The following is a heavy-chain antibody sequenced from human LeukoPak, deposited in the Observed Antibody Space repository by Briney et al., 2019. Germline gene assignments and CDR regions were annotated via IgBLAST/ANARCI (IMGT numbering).Heavy chain of an antibody. V-gene: IGHV4-59*12. Sequence: SETLSLTCTVSGGSISSYYWSWIRQPPGKGLEWIGNIYYSGSTYYNPSLKSRFTISVDTSKNQFSLKLTSVTAADTAVYYCARDQRFSGYYPKGLGWFDPWGQGTLVTVSS. CDR3: ARDQRFSGYYPKGLGWFDP. CDR2: IYYSGST. J-gene: IGHJ5*02. D-gene: IGHD3-22*01. CDR1: GGSISSYY.